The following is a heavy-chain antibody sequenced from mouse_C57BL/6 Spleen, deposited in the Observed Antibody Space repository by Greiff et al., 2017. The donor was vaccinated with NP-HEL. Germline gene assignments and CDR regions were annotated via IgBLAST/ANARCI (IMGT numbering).Heavy chain of an antibody. CDR1: GFTFSSYT. J-gene: IGHJ2*01. CDR3: ARQENYYGSSYYFDY. CDR2: ISGGGGNT. V-gene: IGHV5-9*01. D-gene: IGHD1-1*01. Sequence: EVKVVESGGGLVKPGGSLKLSCAASGFTFSSYTMSWVRQTPEKRLEWVATISGGGGNTYYPDSVKGRFTISRDNAKNTLYLQMSSLRSEDTALYYCARQENYYGSSYYFDYWGQGTTLTVSS.